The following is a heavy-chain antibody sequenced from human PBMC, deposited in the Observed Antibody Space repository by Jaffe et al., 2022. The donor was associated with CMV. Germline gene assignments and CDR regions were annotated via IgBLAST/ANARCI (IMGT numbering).Heavy chain of an antibody. D-gene: IGHD4-17*01. J-gene: IGHJ3*02. CDR1: GFTFSSYG. CDR2: IWYDGSNK. V-gene: IGHV3-33*01. Sequence: QVQLVESGGGVVQPGRSLRLSCAASGFTFSSYGMHWVRQAPGKGLEWVAVIWYDGSNKYYADSVKGRFTISRDNSKNTLYLQMNSLRAEDTAVYYCASEHTVNAFDIWGQGTMVTVSS. CDR3: ASEHTVNAFDI.